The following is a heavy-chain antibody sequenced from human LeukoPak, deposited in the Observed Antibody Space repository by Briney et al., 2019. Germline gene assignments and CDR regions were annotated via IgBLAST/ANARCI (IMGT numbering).Heavy chain of an antibody. CDR2: IIPILGIS. J-gene: IGHJ6*02. CDR1: RGTFSSYA. D-gene: IGHD6-13*01. Sequence: SVKVSCKASRGTFSSYAISWVRQAPGQGLEWMGRIIPILGISNYAQKFQGRVTSTADKSPSTAYMELSSLRSEDTAVYYCARGAPITQQLVPNLYYYYGMDVWGQGTTVTVSS. CDR3: ARGAPITQQLVPNLYYYYGMDV. V-gene: IGHV1-69*04.